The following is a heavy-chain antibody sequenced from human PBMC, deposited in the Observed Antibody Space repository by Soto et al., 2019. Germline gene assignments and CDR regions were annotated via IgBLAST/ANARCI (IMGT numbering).Heavy chain of an antibody. J-gene: IGHJ6*02. CDR3: ARRYCSSANCPRNYYGMDV. D-gene: IGHD2-2*01. CDR2: IDPIDSYT. Sequence: PGESLKISCHGSGYNFASYWISWVRQMPGKGLEWMGRIDPIDSYTNYSPSFQGHVTISADKSISTAYLQWSSLKASDTAMYYCARRYCSSANCPRNYYGMDVWGQGTTVTVYS. V-gene: IGHV5-10-1*01. CDR1: GYNFASYW.